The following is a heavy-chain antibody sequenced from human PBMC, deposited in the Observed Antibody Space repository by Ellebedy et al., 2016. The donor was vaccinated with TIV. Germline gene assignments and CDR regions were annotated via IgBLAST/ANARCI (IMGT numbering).Heavy chain of an antibody. CDR1: GFTFDDYA. CDR2: ISWNSGSI. CDR3: AKDFGSIYYYYYYGMDV. Sequence: GGSLRLXCAASGFTFDDYAMHWVRQAPGKGLEWVSGISWNSGSIGYADSVKGRFTISRDNAKNSLYLQMNSLRAEDTALYYCAKDFGSIYYYYYYGMDVWGQGTTVTVSS. D-gene: IGHD2-21*01. J-gene: IGHJ6*02. V-gene: IGHV3-9*01.